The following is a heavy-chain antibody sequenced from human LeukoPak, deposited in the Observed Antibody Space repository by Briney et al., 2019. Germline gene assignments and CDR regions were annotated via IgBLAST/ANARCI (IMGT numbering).Heavy chain of an antibody. CDR2: INPNSGGT. CDR1: GYTFTGYY. CDR3: ARANALYCSSTSCLSDY. J-gene: IGHJ4*02. V-gene: IGHV1-2*02. D-gene: IGHD2-2*01. Sequence: ASVKVSCKASGYTFTGYYMHWVRQAPGQGLKWMAWINPNSGGTYYAQNFHDRITMTRDTSISTAYMELSRLRSDDTAIYYCARANALYCSSTSCLSDYWGQGTLVTVSS.